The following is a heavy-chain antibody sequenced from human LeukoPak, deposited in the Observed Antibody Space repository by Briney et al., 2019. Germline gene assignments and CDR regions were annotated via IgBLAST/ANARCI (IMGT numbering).Heavy chain of an antibody. CDR1: GFNLRDYW. CDR2: ISTDGSST. CDR3: ARDCDTSGCDF. Sequence: GGSLRLSCASTGFNLRDYWMHWVRQAPGKGLVWVSRISTDGSSTTNADSVKGRFTISRDNAKNMLYLQMNSMRAEDTAVYYCARDCDTSGCDFWGQGTLVTVSS. D-gene: IGHD3-22*01. V-gene: IGHV3-74*01. J-gene: IGHJ4*02.